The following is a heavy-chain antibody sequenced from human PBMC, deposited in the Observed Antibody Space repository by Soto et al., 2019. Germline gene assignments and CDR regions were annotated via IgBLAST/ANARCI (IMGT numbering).Heavy chain of an antibody. CDR3: ATYTAYAKYYFDY. CDR1: GVSISTNGFS. V-gene: IGHV4-30-2*01. Sequence: SETLSLTCAVSGVSISTNGFSWAWIRHPPGKGLEWIGYIYPSGTIFYNPSLNGRVTISLGTSDNQFSLRLTSVTAADTAVYFCATYTAYAKYYFDYWGRGTLVTVSS. J-gene: IGHJ4*02. CDR2: IYPSGTI. D-gene: IGHD5-12*01.